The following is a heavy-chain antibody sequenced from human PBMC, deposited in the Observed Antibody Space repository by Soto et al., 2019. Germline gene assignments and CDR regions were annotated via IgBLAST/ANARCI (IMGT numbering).Heavy chain of an antibody. CDR1: GYTFTSYY. J-gene: IGHJ4*02. D-gene: IGHD3-22*01. Sequence: ASVEVSCKXSGYTFTSYYMHWVRQAPGQGLEWMGIINPSGGSTSYAQKFQGRVTMTRDTSTSTVYMELSSLRSEDTAVYYCARAFSSGYYLIDYWGQGTLVTVSS. CDR2: INPSGGST. CDR3: ARAFSSGYYLIDY. V-gene: IGHV1-46*01.